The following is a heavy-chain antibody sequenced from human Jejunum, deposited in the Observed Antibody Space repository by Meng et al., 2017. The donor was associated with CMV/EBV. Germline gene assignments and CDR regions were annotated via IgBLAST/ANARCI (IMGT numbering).Heavy chain of an antibody. CDR2: VGYDGSGE. J-gene: IGHJ4*02. CDR1: FSRYG. CDR3: AKNRVSYTSSTALDY. V-gene: IGHV3-33*06. D-gene: IGHD2-2*02. Sequence: FSRYGMHWVGQAPGKGLEWVAIVGYDGSGEEYGDSVKGRFTISRDNSKTTLYLQMNSLRPEDTAVYYCAKNRVSYTSSTALDYWGQGSQVTVSS.